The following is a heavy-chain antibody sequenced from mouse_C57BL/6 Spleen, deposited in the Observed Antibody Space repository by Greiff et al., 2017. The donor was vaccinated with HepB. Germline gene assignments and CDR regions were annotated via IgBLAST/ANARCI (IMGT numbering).Heavy chain of an antibody. CDR3: ARRITTVVPDWYFDV. V-gene: IGHV1-80*01. D-gene: IGHD1-1*01. CDR1: GYAFSSYW. Sequence: QVQLQQSGAELVKPGASVKISCKASGYAFSSYWMNWVKQRPGKGLEWIGQIYPGDGDTNYNGKFKGKATLTADKSSSTAYMQLSSLTSADSAVYFCARRITTVVPDWYFDVWGTGTTVTVSS. J-gene: IGHJ1*03. CDR2: IYPGDGDT.